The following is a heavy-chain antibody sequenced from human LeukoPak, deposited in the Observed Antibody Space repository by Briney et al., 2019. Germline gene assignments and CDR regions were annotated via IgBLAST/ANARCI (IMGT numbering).Heavy chain of an antibody. D-gene: IGHD3-10*01. CDR1: GYTFTGYY. V-gene: IGHV1-2*02. CDR2: INPNSGGT. CDR3: ARIPTYGSGSYPVDY. J-gene: IGHJ4*02. Sequence: ASVTLSRKASGYTFTGYYMHWVRQAPGQGLEWMGWINPNSGGTNYAQKFRGRVTMTRDTSISTAYMELSRLRSDDTAVYYCARIPTYGSGSYPVDYWGEGTLVTVSS.